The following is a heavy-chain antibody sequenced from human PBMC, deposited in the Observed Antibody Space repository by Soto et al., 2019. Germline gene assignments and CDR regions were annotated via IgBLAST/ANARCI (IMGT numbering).Heavy chain of an antibody. CDR3: AHQSCSSADCDPHPYFDY. J-gene: IGHJ4*02. Sequence: QITLKESGPTLVKPPQNLTLTCTVSGFSLSTTAEGVGWIRQPPGKALEWLALIYWDDDERYSPSLKSRLTISKNTYNNQVVLTMTHVDPVDTATCYGAHQSCSSADCDPHPYFDYWGQGILVSVSS. CDR1: GFSLSTTAEG. V-gene: IGHV2-5*02. D-gene: IGHD2-2*01. CDR2: IYWDDDE.